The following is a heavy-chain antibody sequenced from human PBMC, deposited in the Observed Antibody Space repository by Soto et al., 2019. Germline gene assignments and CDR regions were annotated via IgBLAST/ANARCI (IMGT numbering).Heavy chain of an antibody. CDR3: ARGIFGSGTANDY. CDR1: GFTFTGSW. V-gene: IGHV3-74*01. Sequence: EVQLVESGGGLVQPGGSLRLSCAASGFTFTGSWMHWVRQAPGKGLVWVSRINGDGSGTSYAAFVKGRFIISRDDAKNTLFLQMNGLRAEDTAVYYCARGIFGSGTANDYWGQGTLVTVSS. CDR2: INGDGSGT. J-gene: IGHJ4*02. D-gene: IGHD3-10*01.